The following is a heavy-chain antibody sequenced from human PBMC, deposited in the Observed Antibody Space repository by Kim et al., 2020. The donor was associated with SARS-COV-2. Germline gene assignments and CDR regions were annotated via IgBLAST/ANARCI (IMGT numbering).Heavy chain of an antibody. Sequence: YYADSVKGRFTISRDNSKNTLYLQMNSLRAEDTAVYYCAKDRQWLTGVDYWGQGTLVTVSS. D-gene: IGHD6-19*01. J-gene: IGHJ4*02. V-gene: IGHV3-30*02. CDR3: AKDRQWLTGVDY.